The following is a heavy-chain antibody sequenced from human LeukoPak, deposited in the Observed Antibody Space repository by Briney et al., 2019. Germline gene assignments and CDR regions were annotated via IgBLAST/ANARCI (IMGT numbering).Heavy chain of an antibody. CDR1: GFAFSTFA. D-gene: IGHD3-22*01. V-gene: IGHV3-23*01. CDR2: INGSDGGT. CDR3: ARERYYSDSSGFKY. J-gene: IGHJ4*02. Sequence: GGSLRLSCAASGFAFSTFAMTWVRQAPGKGLEWVSTINGSDGGTYSADSVKGRFSISRDNSKNKLYPLMNSLRAEDTALYYCARERYYSDSSGFKYWGQGALVTVSS.